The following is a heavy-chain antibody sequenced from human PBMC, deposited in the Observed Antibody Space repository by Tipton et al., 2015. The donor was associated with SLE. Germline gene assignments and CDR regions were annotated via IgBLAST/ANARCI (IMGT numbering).Heavy chain of an antibody. V-gene: IGHV1-69*16. CDR3: ARGTAYYDFWSGYHDALDV. J-gene: IGHJ3*01. Sequence: QVQLVQSGAEVKKPGSSVRVSCKASGGTISNYIVSWVRQAPGQGLEWMGGIIPILRTGNSAQRFQGRVTFTTDESTSTAYMELSSLRSEDTAVYYCARGTAYYDFWSGYHDALDVWGQGTMVTVSS. CDR1: GGTISNYI. CDR2: IIPILRTG. D-gene: IGHD3-3*01.